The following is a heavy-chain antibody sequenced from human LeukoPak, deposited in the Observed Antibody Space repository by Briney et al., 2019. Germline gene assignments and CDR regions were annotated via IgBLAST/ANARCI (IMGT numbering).Heavy chain of an antibody. CDR3: ARDVTTASFDF. J-gene: IGHJ4*02. Sequence: ASVKVSCKTSVYTFISYAMNWVRQAPGQGLEWMGWIDTNTGNPTYAQGFTGRFVFSLDTSVSTAYLQISSLKAEDTAIYYCARDVTTASFDFWGQGTLVTVSS. CDR2: IDTNTGNP. V-gene: IGHV7-4-1*02. CDR1: VYTFISYA. D-gene: IGHD4-11*01.